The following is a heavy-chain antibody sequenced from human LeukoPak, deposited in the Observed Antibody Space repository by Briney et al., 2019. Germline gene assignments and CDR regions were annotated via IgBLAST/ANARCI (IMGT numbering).Heavy chain of an antibody. J-gene: IGHJ5*02. V-gene: IGHV4-31*03. D-gene: IGHD3-10*01. CDR1: GGSISSGGYY. Sequence: SGTLSLTCTVSGGSISSGGYYWSWIRQHPGKGLEWIGYIYYSGSTYYNPSLKSRVTISVDTSKNQFSLKLSSVTAADTAVYYCARGWAVRGVIITPPYWFDPWGQGTLVTVSS. CDR3: ARGWAVRGVIITPPYWFDP. CDR2: IYYSGST.